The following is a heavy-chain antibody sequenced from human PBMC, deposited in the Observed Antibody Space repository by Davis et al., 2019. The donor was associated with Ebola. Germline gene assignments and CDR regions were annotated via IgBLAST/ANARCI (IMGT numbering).Heavy chain of an antibody. J-gene: IGHJ4*02. V-gene: IGHV3-23*01. CDR3: ATCGFCVSSSGIDY. Sequence: PGGFLRLSCEASGFTFTNYAMSWVRQGPGQGLEWVAGISGAGYNTYHADSVKGRFTISRDNSKNTLYLQMNSLSADDTAVYYCATCGFCVSSSGIDYRGQGTLVTVSS. D-gene: IGHD6-19*01. CDR2: ISGAGYNT. CDR1: GFTFTNYA.